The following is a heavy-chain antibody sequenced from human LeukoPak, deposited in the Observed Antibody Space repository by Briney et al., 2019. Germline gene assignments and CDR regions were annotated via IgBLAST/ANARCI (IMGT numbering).Heavy chain of an antibody. V-gene: IGHV3-48*03. D-gene: IGHD6-6*01. CDR2: ISSSGSIM. CDR1: GFTFSSYE. J-gene: IGHJ4*02. CDR3: VKGLYSSSPSFDY. Sequence: TGGSLRLSCAASGFTFSSYEMNWVRQAPGKGLEWVSYISSSGSIMYYADSVKGRFTISRDNAKNSLYLQMNSLRAEDTAVYYCVKGLYSSSPSFDYWGQGTLVTVSS.